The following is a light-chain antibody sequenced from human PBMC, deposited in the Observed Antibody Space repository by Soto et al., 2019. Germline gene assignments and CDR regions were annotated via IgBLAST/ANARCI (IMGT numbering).Light chain of an antibody. Sequence: EIVLTQSPGTLSLSPGERATLSCRASQSVSSRYLAWYQQKPGQAPRLLIYDASSRATGIPDRFSGSGSGTHFTLTISRLEPEEFAVYYCQHYGSSRTFGQGTKVEIK. CDR3: QHYGSSRT. CDR1: QSVSSRY. CDR2: DAS. J-gene: IGKJ1*01. V-gene: IGKV3-20*01.